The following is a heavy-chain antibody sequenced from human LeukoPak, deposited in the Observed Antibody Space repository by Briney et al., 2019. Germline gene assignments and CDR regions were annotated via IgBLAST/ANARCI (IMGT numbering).Heavy chain of an antibody. Sequence: SETLSLTCTVSGGSISSGSYYWSWIRQPAGKGLEWIGRIYTSGSTYYNPSLKSRVTISVDTSKNQFSLKLTSVTAADTAIYYCVRTYEIVGATAFYHYFYYMDVWGKGTTVTISS. V-gene: IGHV4-61*02. CDR3: VRTYEIVGATAFYHYFYYMDV. D-gene: IGHD1-26*01. J-gene: IGHJ6*03. CDR2: IYTSGST. CDR1: GGSISSGSYY.